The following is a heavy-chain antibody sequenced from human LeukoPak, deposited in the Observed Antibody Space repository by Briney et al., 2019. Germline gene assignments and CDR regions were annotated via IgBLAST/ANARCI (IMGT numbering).Heavy chain of an antibody. D-gene: IGHD3-9*01. CDR2: IYSSGST. V-gene: IGHV4-39*07. Sequence: SETLSLTFTVSGGSISSRNYYWGWIRQTPGKGLEWIGSIYSSGSTYYNPSLKSPFTISVDTSKNQFSLKLSSVTAADTAIYYCASHYDILTGLAYFDYWGQGTLVTVSS. J-gene: IGHJ4*02. CDR1: GGSISSRNYY. CDR3: ASHYDILTGLAYFDY.